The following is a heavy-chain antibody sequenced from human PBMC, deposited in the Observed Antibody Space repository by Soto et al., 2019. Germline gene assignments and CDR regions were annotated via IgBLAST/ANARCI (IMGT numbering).Heavy chain of an antibody. CDR3: AREGGIGYYYDSSGYFGY. J-gene: IGHJ4*02. D-gene: IGHD3-22*01. V-gene: IGHV3-30-3*01. Sequence: QVQLVESGGGVVQPGRSLRLSCAASGFTFSSYAMHWVRQAPGKGLEWVAVISYDGSNKYYADSVKGRFTISRDNSKNTLYLQMHSLRAEDTAVYYCAREGGIGYYYDSSGYFGYWGQGTLVTVSS. CDR1: GFTFSSYA. CDR2: ISYDGSNK.